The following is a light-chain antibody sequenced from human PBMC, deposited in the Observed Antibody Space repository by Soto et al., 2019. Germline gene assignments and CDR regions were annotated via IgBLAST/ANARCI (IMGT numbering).Light chain of an antibody. V-gene: IGKV3-11*01. J-gene: IGKJ1*01. CDR2: DAS. Sequence: VLTQSLATLSLSPSEGTTRSCRARQSVSSYLAWYQQKPGQAPRLLIYDASNRATGIPARFSGSGSGTDFTLTISRLEPEDFAVYYCHQYGGSPGTIGQGTKVDI. CDR3: HQYGGSPGT. CDR1: QSVSSY.